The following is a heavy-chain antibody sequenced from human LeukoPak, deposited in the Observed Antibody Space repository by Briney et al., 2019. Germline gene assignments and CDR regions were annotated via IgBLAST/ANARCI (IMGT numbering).Heavy chain of an antibody. CDR3: AREFFGYYFEN. CDR1: GFTFSSYA. J-gene: IGHJ4*02. D-gene: IGHD3-10*01. CDR2: ISGSGGST. Sequence: GGSLRLSCAASGFTFSSYAMSWVRQAPGKGLEWVSAISGSGGSTYYADSVKGRFTISRDNSKNTLYLQMNSLRAEDTAVYYWAREFFGYYFENCGQGTLVTVSS. V-gene: IGHV3-23*01.